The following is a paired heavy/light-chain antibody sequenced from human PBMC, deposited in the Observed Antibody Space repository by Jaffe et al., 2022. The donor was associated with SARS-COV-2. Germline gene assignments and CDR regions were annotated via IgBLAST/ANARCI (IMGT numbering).Light chain of an antibody. CDR3: QQYGSSPVT. CDR2: GAS. Sequence: EIVLTQSPGTLSLSPGERATLSCRASQSVSSSYLAWYQQKPGQAPRLLIYGASSRATGIPDRFSGSGSGTDFTLTISRLEPEDFAVYYCQQYGSSPVTFGGGTKVEIK. J-gene: IGKJ4*01. CDR1: QSVSSSY. V-gene: IGKV3-20*01.
Heavy chain of an antibody. V-gene: IGHV3-9*01. D-gene: IGHD3-22*01. CDR2: ISWNSGSI. CDR3: AKAYYYYDSSGYLVFDY. CDR1: GFTFDDYA. J-gene: IGHJ4*02. Sequence: EVQLVESGGGLVQPGRSLRLSCAASGFTFDDYAMHWVRQAPGKGLEWVSGISWNSGSIGYADSVKGRFTISRDNAKNSLYLQMNSLRAEDTALYYCAKAYYYYDSSGYLVFDYWGQGTLVTVSS.